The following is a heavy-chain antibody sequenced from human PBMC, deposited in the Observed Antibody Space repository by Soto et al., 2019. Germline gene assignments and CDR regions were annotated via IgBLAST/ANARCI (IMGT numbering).Heavy chain of an antibody. Sequence: GGSLRLSCAASGFTFSSYAMSWVRQAPGKGLEWVSAISGSGGSTYYADSVKGRFTISRDNSKNTLYLQMNSLRAEDTAVSYCAKDLTNTYSRGWYRGGMDVWGQGTTVTVSS. J-gene: IGHJ6*02. CDR2: ISGSGGST. CDR1: GFTFSSYA. D-gene: IGHD6-19*01. V-gene: IGHV3-23*01. CDR3: AKDLTNTYSRGWYRGGMDV.